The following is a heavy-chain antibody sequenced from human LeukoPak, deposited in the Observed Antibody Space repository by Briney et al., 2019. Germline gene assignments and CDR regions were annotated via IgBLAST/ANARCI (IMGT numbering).Heavy chain of an antibody. Sequence: PGGSLRLSCAASGFTFSSYAMHWVRQAPGKGLEWVAVISYDGSNKYYADSVKGRFTISRDNSKNTLYLQMNSLRAEDTAVYYCARDQRSYYPSYYFDYWGQGTVVTVSS. CDR3: ARDQRSYYPSYYFDY. D-gene: IGHD1-26*01. CDR1: GFTFSSYA. V-gene: IGHV3-30*04. CDR2: ISYDGSNK. J-gene: IGHJ4*02.